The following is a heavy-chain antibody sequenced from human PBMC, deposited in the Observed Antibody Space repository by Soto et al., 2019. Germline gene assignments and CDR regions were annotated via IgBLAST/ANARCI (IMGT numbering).Heavy chain of an antibody. CDR1: GYTFTSYG. Sequence: GESLKISCKASGYTFTSYGISWVRQAPGQGLEWMGWISAYNGNTNYAQKLQGRVTMTTDTSTSTAYMELRSLRSDDTAVYYCARRYCSSTSCYADYWGQGTLVTVSS. V-gene: IGHV1-18*01. CDR3: ARRYCSSTSCYADY. CDR2: ISAYNGNT. J-gene: IGHJ4*02. D-gene: IGHD2-2*01.